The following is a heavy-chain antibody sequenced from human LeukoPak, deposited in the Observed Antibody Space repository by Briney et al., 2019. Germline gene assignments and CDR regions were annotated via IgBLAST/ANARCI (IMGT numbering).Heavy chain of an antibody. CDR3: ARPSIAARRWFDP. CDR1: GGSFSGYY. D-gene: IGHD6-6*01. Sequence: KPSETLSLTCAVYGGSFSGYYWSWIRQPPGEGLEWIGEINHSGSTNYNPSLKSRVTISVDTSKNQFSLKLSSVTAADTAVYYCARPSIAARRWFDPWGQGTLVTVSS. J-gene: IGHJ5*02. V-gene: IGHV4-34*01. CDR2: INHSGST.